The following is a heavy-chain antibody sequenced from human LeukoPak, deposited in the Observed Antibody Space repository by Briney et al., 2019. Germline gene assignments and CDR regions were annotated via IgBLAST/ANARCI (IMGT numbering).Heavy chain of an antibody. D-gene: IGHD2-2*01. J-gene: IGHJ4*02. CDR1: GFTFSSYA. Sequence: GGSLRLSCVASGFTFSSYAMSWVRQAPGKGLEWVSAISGSGGSTYYADSVKGRFTISRDNSKNTLYLQMNSLRAEDTAVYYCAKGREYQLPSFYFDYWGQGTLVTVSS. V-gene: IGHV3-23*01. CDR2: ISGSGGST. CDR3: AKGREYQLPSFYFDY.